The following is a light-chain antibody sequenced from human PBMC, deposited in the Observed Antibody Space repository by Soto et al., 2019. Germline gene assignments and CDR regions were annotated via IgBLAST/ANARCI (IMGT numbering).Light chain of an antibody. V-gene: IGKV1-39*01. CDR1: QSIGTS. Sequence: DFQMTQSPSSLSASVGDRVSITCRASQSIGTSLNWYQQKPVKAPKLLIYSASTLQGGSPSRFSGSGSGTDFTLTISSLQPEDFATYYCQQSYTAPFTFGPGTKVDVK. CDR3: QQSYTAPFT. CDR2: SAS. J-gene: IGKJ3*01.